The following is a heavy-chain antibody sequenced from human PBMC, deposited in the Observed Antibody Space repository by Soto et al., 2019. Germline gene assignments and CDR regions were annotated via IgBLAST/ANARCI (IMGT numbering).Heavy chain of an antibody. Sequence: GGSLRLSCAASGFTFSSYAMHWVRQAPGKGLEYVSAISSNGGSTYYANSVKGRFTISRDNSKNTLYLQMGSLRAEDMAVYYCARGYSYGPYYYYMDVWGKGTTVTVSS. CDR3: ARGYSYGPYYYYMDV. J-gene: IGHJ6*03. D-gene: IGHD5-18*01. CDR2: ISSNGGST. CDR1: GFTFSSYA. V-gene: IGHV3-64*01.